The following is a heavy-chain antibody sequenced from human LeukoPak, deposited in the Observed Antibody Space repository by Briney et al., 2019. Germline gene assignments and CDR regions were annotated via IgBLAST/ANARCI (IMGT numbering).Heavy chain of an antibody. J-gene: IGHJ4*02. CDR2: ISGSGGYT. CDR1: GFTFSSYA. CDR3: AKAQYCSGGSCYYDY. V-gene: IGHV3-23*01. Sequence: GGSLRLSCAASGFTFSSYAMSWVRQAPGKGLEWVSAISGSGGYTFYADSVKGHFTISRDNSKNTLYLQMNSLRAEDTAVYYCAKAQYCSGGSCYYDYWGQGTLVTVSS. D-gene: IGHD2-15*01.